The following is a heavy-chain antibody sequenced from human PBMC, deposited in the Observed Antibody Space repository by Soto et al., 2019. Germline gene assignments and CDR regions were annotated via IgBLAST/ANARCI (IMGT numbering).Heavy chain of an antibody. J-gene: IGHJ4*02. CDR2: IYHSGST. D-gene: IGHD2-21*02. CDR1: GGSISSGGYS. CDR3: ARTPFCGGDCYFFDY. V-gene: IGHV4-30-2*01. Sequence: QLQLQESGSGLVKPSQTLSLTCAVSGGSISSGGYSWSWIRQPPGKGLEWIGYIYHSGSTYYNPSRKSRVTISVDRSKNQSSLKLSSVTAADTAVYYCARTPFCGGDCYFFDYWGQGTLVTVSS.